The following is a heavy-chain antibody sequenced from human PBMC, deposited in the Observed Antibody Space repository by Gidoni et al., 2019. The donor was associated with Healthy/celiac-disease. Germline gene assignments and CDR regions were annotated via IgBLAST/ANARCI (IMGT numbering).Heavy chain of an antibody. Sequence: EVQLVESGGGLIQPGGSLRLSCAASGFTVSSNYMSWVRQAPGKGLEWVSVIYSGGSTYYADSVKGRFTISRDNSKNTLYLQMNSLRAEDTAVYYCARVEAPWGARHPDEDYGMDVWGQGTTVTVSS. V-gene: IGHV3-53*01. CDR2: IYSGGST. J-gene: IGHJ6*02. D-gene: IGHD7-27*01. CDR1: GFTVSSNY. CDR3: ARVEAPWGARHPDEDYGMDV.